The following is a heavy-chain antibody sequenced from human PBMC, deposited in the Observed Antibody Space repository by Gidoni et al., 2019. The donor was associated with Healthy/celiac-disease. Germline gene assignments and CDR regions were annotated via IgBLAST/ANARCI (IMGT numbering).Heavy chain of an antibody. D-gene: IGHD3-10*01. J-gene: IGHJ4*02. CDR1: GFTFDDYA. CDR3: AKDGAPYGSGSYPYYFDY. Sequence: EVQLVESGGGLVQPGRSLRLSCAASGFTFDDYAMHWVRQAPGKGLEWVSGISWNSGSIGYADSVKGRFTISRDNAKNSLYLQMNSLRAEDTALYYCAKDGAPYGSGSYPYYFDYWGQGTLVTVSS. V-gene: IGHV3-9*01. CDR2: ISWNSGSI.